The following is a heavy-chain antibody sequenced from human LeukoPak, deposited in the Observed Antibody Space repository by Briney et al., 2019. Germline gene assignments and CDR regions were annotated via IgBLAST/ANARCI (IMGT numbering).Heavy chain of an antibody. Sequence: SETLSLTCAVYGGSFSGYYWSWIRQPPGKGLEWIGYIYYSGSTYYNPSLKSRVTISVDTSKNQFSLKLSSVTAADTAVYYCARDHIVVVPGGKTYYYGMDVWGQGTTVTVSS. V-gene: IGHV4-34*09. D-gene: IGHD2-2*01. CDR3: ARDHIVVVPGGKTYYYGMDV. CDR2: IYYSGST. J-gene: IGHJ6*02. CDR1: GGSFSGYY.